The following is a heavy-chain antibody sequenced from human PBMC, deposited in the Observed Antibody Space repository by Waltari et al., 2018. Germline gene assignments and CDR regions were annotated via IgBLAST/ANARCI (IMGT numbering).Heavy chain of an antibody. D-gene: IGHD6-19*01. CDR1: GGSFSGYY. CDR2: INHNAST. J-gene: IGHJ6*03. CDR3: ARGWLQVAPPYYYYMDV. Sequence: QVQLLQWGAGLLKPSETLSLTCAVYGGSFSGYYWSWLRQLPGKGLEWLGEINHNASTDYNPSPKSRATMSIETSKNQCSLKRDSVTAADTGVYYCARGWLQVAPPYYYYMDVWDRGTAVTVSS. V-gene: IGHV4-34*01.